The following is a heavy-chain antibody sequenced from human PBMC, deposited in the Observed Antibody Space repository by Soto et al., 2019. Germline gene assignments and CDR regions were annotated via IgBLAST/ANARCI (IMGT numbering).Heavy chain of an antibody. CDR2: IGTTSPYI. CDR1: GFTFGIYT. J-gene: IGHJ6*02. D-gene: IGHD2-21*02. V-gene: IGHV3-21*01. CDR3: ARVMCGDCSAYYYYSMDV. Sequence: GGSLRLSCAASGFTFGIYTMNWVRQAPGKGLEWAASIGTTSPYIYYADSVRGRFTISRDNAKNSLYLQMNSLRAEDTAVYYCARVMCGDCSAYYYYSMDVWGQGTTVTVSS.